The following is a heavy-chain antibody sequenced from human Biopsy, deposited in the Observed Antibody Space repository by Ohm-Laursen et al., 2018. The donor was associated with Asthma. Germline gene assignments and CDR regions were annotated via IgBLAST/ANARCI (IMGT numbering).Heavy chain of an antibody. J-gene: IGHJ4*02. Sequence: ALVKVSCKASGYTVTRYAINWVRQAPGQGLEWMGWINTNTGNPTYAQGFTGRFVFSLDTSVNTAHLQISSLKAEDTAVYFCARMISYYDEMRDPFFDYWGQGTLVTVSS. D-gene: IGHD3-16*01. CDR3: ARMISYYDEMRDPFFDY. V-gene: IGHV7-4-1*02. CDR2: INTNTGNP. CDR1: GYTVTRYA.